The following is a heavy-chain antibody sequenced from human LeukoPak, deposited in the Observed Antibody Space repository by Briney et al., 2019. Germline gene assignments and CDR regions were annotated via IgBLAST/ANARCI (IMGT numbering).Heavy chain of an antibody. CDR1: GFTFSSYG. Sequence: GGSLRLSCAASGFTFSSYGMHWVRQAPGKGLEWVAVIWYDGSNKYYADSVKGRFTISRDNSKNTLYLQMNSLRAEDTAVYYCARDYSHYGSGSSTPGYWGQGTLVTVSS. J-gene: IGHJ4*02. D-gene: IGHD3-10*01. CDR3: ARDYSHYGSGSSTPGY. CDR2: IWYDGSNK. V-gene: IGHV3-33*01.